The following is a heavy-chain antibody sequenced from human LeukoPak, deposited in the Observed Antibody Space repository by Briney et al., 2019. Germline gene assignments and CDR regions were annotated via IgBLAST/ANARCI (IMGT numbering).Heavy chain of an antibody. CDR3: ARDGIVLMVYANRPHGYYYYGMDV. CDR1: GYTFTSYA. V-gene: IGHV7-4-1*02. Sequence: PAASVKVSCKASGYTFTSYAMNWVRQAPGQGLEWMGWINTNTGNPTYAQGFTGRFVFSLDTSVSTAYLQISSLKAEDTAVYYCARDGIVLMVYANRPHGYYYYGMDVWGQGTTVTVSS. D-gene: IGHD2-8*01. J-gene: IGHJ6*02. CDR2: INTNTGNP.